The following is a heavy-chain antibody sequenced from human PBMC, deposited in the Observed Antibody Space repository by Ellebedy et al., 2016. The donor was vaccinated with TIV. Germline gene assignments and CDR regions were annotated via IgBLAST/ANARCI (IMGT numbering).Heavy chain of an antibody. Sequence: GESLKISCAASGFTFSSYAMRWVRQAPGKGLEWVAVLWYDGSKKYYADSVKGRFTISRDDSKTTLHLQMNSLRDEDTALYYCARDGYGPFFHCWGQGTLVTVSS. V-gene: IGHV3-33*08. CDR1: GFTFSSYA. CDR2: LWYDGSKK. D-gene: IGHD4-17*01. CDR3: ARDGYGPFFHC. J-gene: IGHJ4*02.